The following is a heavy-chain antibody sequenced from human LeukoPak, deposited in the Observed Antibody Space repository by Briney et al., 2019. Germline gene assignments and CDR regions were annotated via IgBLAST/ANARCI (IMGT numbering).Heavy chain of an antibody. Sequence: PSETLSLTCTVSGGSISSSSYYWGWIRQPPGKGLEWIGSIYYSGSTYYNPSLKSRVTISVDTSKNQFSLKLSSVTAADTAVYYCARGFHQYCSSSACYGPSDYWGQGTLVTVSS. CDR3: ARGFHQYCSSSACYGPSDY. V-gene: IGHV4-39*01. D-gene: IGHD2-2*01. J-gene: IGHJ4*02. CDR1: GGSISSSSYY. CDR2: IYYSGST.